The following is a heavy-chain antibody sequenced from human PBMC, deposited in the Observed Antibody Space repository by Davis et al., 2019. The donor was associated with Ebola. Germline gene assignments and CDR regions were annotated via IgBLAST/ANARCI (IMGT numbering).Heavy chain of an antibody. D-gene: IGHD2-2*01. Sequence: GGSLRLSCAASGFTFSSYSMNWVRQAPGKGLEWVSAISGSGGSTYYADSVKGRFTISRDNSKNTLYLQMNSLRAEDTAVYYCATGGVVVPPYYYYGMDVWGKGTTVTVSS. V-gene: IGHV3-23*01. CDR2: ISGSGGST. CDR1: GFTFSSYS. J-gene: IGHJ6*04. CDR3: ATGGVVVPPYYYYGMDV.